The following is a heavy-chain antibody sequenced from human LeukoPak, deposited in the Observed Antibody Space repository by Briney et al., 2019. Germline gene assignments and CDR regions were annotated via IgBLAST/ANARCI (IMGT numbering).Heavy chain of an antibody. CDR3: ARGIRGYSFGLVFDY. CDR2: IYYSGCT. V-gene: IGHV4-59*12. Sequence: SETLSLTCTASGGSISSYYWSWIRQPPGKGREWMGYIYYSGCTNYNPSLKSRVTISVDQYKDQFSLKLRSVTAADTAVYYCARGIRGYSFGLVFDYWGKGTLVTVSS. J-gene: IGHJ4*02. CDR1: GGSISSYY. D-gene: IGHD5-18*01.